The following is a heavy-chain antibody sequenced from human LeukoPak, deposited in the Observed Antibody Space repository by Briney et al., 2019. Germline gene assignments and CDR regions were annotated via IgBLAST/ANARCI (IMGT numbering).Heavy chain of an antibody. J-gene: IGHJ1*01. CDR1: GFTFSSYA. Sequence: QPGGSLRLSCAVSGFTFSSYAMSWVRQAPGKGLEWVSTISGSSGSTYYADSVKGRFTIFRDNSKNTLYLQMNSLRGEDMALYYCAKDPVSGAAAGGNYFQSWGQGTLVTVSS. D-gene: IGHD6-13*01. CDR3: AKDPVSGAAAGGNYFQS. CDR2: ISGSSGST. V-gene: IGHV3-23*01.